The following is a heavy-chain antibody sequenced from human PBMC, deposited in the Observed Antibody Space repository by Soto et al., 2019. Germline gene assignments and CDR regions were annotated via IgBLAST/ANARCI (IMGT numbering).Heavy chain of an antibody. V-gene: IGHV4-39*01. D-gene: IGHD2-8*01. J-gene: IGHJ6*02. Sequence: SETLSLTCTVSGGSISSSSYYWGWIRQPPGKGLELIGSIYYSGSTYYNPSLKSRVTISVDTSKNHFSLKLSSVTAADTAVYYCASMMMVYATSYYYYGMDVWGQGTTVTVSS. CDR3: ASMMMVYATSYYYYGMDV. CDR2: IYYSGST. CDR1: GGSISSSSYY.